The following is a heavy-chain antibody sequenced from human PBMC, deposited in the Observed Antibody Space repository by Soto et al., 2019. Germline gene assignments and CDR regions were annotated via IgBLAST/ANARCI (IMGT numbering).Heavy chain of an antibody. CDR2: IYPGGSDT. Sequence: PGESLKISCNGSGYSFTSYWIGLVLQMPGKGLEWMGIIYPGGSDTRYSPSFQGQVTISADKSISTAYLQWSSLKASDTAMYYCASLLSRDGYSYFDYWGQGTLVTVSS. D-gene: IGHD4-4*01. V-gene: IGHV5-51*01. J-gene: IGHJ4*02. CDR1: GYSFTSYW. CDR3: ASLLSRDGYSYFDY.